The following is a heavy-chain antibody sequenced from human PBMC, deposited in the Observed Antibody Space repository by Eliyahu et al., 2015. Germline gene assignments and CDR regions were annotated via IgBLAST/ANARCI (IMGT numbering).Heavy chain of an antibody. D-gene: IGHD5-12*01. V-gene: IGHV4-39*01. J-gene: IGHJ5*02. CDR2: IYYSGST. CDR3: ARQRGYGVXWFDP. Sequence: QLQLQESGPGLVKPSETLSLTCTVSGGSISSSSYYWGWIRQPPGKGLEWIGSIYYSGSTYYNPSLKSRVTISVDTSKNQFSLKLSSVTAADTAVYYCARQRGYGVXWFDPWGQGTLVTVSS. CDR1: GGSISSSSYY.